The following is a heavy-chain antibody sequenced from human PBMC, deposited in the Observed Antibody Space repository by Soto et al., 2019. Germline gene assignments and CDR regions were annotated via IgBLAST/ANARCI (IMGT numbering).Heavy chain of an antibody. D-gene: IGHD3-10*01. V-gene: IGHV1-18*01. CDR1: GYTFTSYG. Sequence: ASVKVSCKASGYTFTSYGISWVRQAPGQGLEWMGWISAYNGNTNYAQKLQGRVTMTTDTSTSTAYMELRSLRSDDTAVYYCARDHVTMVRGAPAADYWGQGTLVTVSS. J-gene: IGHJ4*02. CDR2: ISAYNGNT. CDR3: ARDHVTMVRGAPAADY.